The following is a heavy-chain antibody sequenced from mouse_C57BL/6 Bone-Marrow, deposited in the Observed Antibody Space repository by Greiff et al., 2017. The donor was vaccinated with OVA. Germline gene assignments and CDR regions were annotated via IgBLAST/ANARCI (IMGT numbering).Heavy chain of an antibody. CDR1: GYTFTSYW. CDR2: IYPGSGST. CDR3: ARDGSSYWYFDV. D-gene: IGHD1-1*01. J-gene: IGHJ1*03. Sequence: QVKLQQPGAELVKPGASVKMSCKASGYTFTSYWITWVKQRPGQGLEWIGDIYPGSGSTYYNEKFKSKATLTVDTSSSTAYMQLSSLTSEDSAVYYCARDGSSYWYFDVWGTGTTVTVSS. V-gene: IGHV1-55*01.